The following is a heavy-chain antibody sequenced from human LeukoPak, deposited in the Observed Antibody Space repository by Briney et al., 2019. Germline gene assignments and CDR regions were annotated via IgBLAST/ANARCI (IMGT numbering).Heavy chain of an antibody. CDR3: ARDRYPRYCSSTSCGEYYYYYMDV. J-gene: IGHJ6*03. CDR2: IIPIFGTA. CDR1: GGTFSSYA. Sequence: ASVKVSCKASGGTFSSYAISWVRQAPGQGLEWMGGIIPIFGTANYAQKFQGRVTITTDESTSTAYMELSSLRSEDTAVYYCARDRYPRYCSSTSCGEYYYYYMDVWGKGTTVTVSS. V-gene: IGHV1-69*05. D-gene: IGHD2-2*01.